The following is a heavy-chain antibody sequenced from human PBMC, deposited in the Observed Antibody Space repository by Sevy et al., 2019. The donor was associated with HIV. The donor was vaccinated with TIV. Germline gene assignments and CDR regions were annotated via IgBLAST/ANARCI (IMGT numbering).Heavy chain of an antibody. D-gene: IGHD1-26*01. CDR2: ISWSSGNI. Sequence: GGSLRLSCAASGFTFDDYTMNWVRQAPGKGLEWVYGISWSSGNIAYAASVEGRFTISRDNAKNSLYLQMNSLRVEDTALYYCVKDRSGSYSFDYWGQGPLVTVSS. CDR3: VKDRSGSYSFDY. CDR1: GFTFDDYT. J-gene: IGHJ4*02. V-gene: IGHV3-9*01.